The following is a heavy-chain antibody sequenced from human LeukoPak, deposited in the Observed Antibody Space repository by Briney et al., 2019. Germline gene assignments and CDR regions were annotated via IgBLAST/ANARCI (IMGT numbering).Heavy chain of an antibody. Sequence: GGSLRLSCAAPGFIFSDYYMSWIRQAPGKGLEYVSYISSSGSTLDYGDSAKGGFTISRDNAKNSLYLQMNSLRAEDTAVYYCARGNQQLDYWGQGTLVTVSS. CDR2: ISSSGSTL. V-gene: IGHV3-11*01. CDR1: GFIFSDYY. CDR3: ARGNQQLDY. J-gene: IGHJ4*02. D-gene: IGHD6-13*01.